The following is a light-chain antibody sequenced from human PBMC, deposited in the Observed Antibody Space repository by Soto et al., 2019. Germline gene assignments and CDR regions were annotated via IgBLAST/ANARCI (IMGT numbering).Light chain of an antibody. CDR3: QQLNNSTVP. J-gene: IGKJ4*01. CDR2: AAS. V-gene: IGKV1-9*01. Sequence: IQLTQSPSSLSASVGDSVTITCRASQGISRYLSWYQQKPGRAPKLLISAASTLQSGVPARFTGSGSGTDFTLSITSLQPEDFATYYCQQLNNSTVPFGGGTKVDIX. CDR1: QGISRY.